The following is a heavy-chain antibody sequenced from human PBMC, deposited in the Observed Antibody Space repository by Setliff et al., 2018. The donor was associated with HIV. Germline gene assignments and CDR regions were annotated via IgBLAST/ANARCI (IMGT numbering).Heavy chain of an antibody. Sequence: WIRQPPGKGLEWVAGINWNSVSRAYADSVQGRFTISRDNVKNTLYLQMNSLRAEDTAVYYCVRGTLDFWGQGNLVTVSS. J-gene: IGHJ4*02. V-gene: IGHV3-9*01. CDR3: VRGTLDF. CDR2: INWNSVSR.